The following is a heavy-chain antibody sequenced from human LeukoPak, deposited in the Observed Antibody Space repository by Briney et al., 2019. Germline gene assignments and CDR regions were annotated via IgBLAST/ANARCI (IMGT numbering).Heavy chain of an antibody. Sequence: ASVKVSCKASGYTFTSYDINWVRQATGQGLEWMGWMNPNSGNTGYAQKFQGRVTMTRDTSISTAYMEPSRLRSDDTAVYYCARKVVGYCSGGSCFDYYYGMDVWGQGTTVTVSS. V-gene: IGHV1-8*01. CDR3: ARKVVGYCSGGSCFDYYYGMDV. CDR1: GYTFTSYD. D-gene: IGHD2-15*01. CDR2: MNPNSGNT. J-gene: IGHJ6*02.